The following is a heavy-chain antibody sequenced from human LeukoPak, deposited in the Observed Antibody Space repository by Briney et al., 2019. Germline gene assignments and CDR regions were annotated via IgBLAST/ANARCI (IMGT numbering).Heavy chain of an antibody. J-gene: IGHJ4*02. CDR2: IYPGDSAT. Sequence: PGESLKISCKGSGYSFSNYWIGWVRQMPGKGLEWMGIIYPGDSATRYIPSFQGQVTISADKSISTAYLPWSSLKASDTGMYYCARQYCSSTNCYKGSSYYLDYWGQGTLVTVSS. V-gene: IGHV5-51*01. CDR1: GYSFSNYW. CDR3: ARQYCSSTNCYKGSSYYLDY. D-gene: IGHD2-2*02.